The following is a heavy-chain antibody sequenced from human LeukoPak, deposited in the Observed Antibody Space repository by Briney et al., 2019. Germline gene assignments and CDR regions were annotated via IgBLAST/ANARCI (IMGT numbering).Heavy chain of an antibody. Sequence: GASVKVSCKASGYTFTSYDINWVRQATGQGLEWMGWMNPNSGNTGYAQKFQGRVTITRNTSISTAYMELSSLRSEDTAVYYCARGLRGAPNLLYMDVWGKGTTVTVSS. CDR2: MNPNSGNT. V-gene: IGHV1-8*03. CDR1: GYTFTSYD. J-gene: IGHJ6*03. D-gene: IGHD4-17*01. CDR3: ARGLRGAPNLLYMDV.